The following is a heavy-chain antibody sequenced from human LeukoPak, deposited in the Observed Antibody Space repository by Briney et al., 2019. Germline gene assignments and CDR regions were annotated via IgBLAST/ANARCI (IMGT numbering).Heavy chain of an antibody. Sequence: ASVKVSCKASGYTFTSYGISWVRQAPGQGLEWMGWISAYNGNTNSAQKFQGRVTMTTDTSTSTAYTELRSLRSDDTAVYYCARGGSSGWYDSDAFDIWGQGTMVTVSS. J-gene: IGHJ3*02. CDR3: ARGGSSGWYDSDAFDI. D-gene: IGHD6-19*01. CDR1: GYTFTSYG. CDR2: ISAYNGNT. V-gene: IGHV1-18*01.